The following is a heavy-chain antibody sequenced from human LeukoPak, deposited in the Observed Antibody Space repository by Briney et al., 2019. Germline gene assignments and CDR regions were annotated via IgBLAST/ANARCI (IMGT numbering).Heavy chain of an antibody. CDR1: GFTFIESS. V-gene: IGHV3-48*02. Sequence: GGSLRLSCVASGFTFIESSINWVRQAPEKGLEWVSFISSRSGSIYYADSVKGRFTISRDNAKKSLYLQMNSLRDEDTAVYYCARLGYDILTGFHYWGQGTLVTVSS. CDR3: ARLGYDILTGFHY. J-gene: IGHJ4*02. D-gene: IGHD3-9*01. CDR2: ISSRSGSI.